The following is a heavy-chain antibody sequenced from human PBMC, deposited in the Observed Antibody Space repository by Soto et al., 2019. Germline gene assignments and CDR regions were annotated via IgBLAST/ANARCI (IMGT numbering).Heavy chain of an antibody. V-gene: IGHV4-34*01. CDR1: GGSFSGSY. CDR2: INHSGGI. CDR3: AKGDIRVPFDY. J-gene: IGHJ4*02. Sequence: PSDTLSLTCAVYGGSFSGSYCIWIRQPPGRGLEWIGEINHSGGINYNPSLKSRVTISVDTSKNQFSLKLSSVTAADTAVYYCAKGDIRVPFDYWGQGTLVTVSS.